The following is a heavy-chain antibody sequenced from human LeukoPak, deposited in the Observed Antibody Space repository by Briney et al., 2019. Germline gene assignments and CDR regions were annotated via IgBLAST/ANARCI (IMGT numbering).Heavy chain of an antibody. D-gene: IGHD3-22*01. V-gene: IGHV4-59*01. CDR1: GGSISSYY. J-gene: IGHJ4*02. CDR3: ARGYYYDSRTYYFDY. CDR2: IYYSGST. Sequence: SETLSLTCTVSGGSISSYYWSWIRRPPGKGLEWIGYIYYSGSTNYNPSLKSRVTISVDTSKNQFSLKLSSVTAADTAVYYCARGYYYDSRTYYFDYWGQGTLVTVSS.